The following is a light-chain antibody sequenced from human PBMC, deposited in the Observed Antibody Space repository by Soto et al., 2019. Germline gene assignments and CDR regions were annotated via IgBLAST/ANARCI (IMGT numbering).Light chain of an antibody. CDR3: CSYTGATTAYV. CDR2: EDS. V-gene: IGLV2-23*01. CDR1: RNDVGNYNL. J-gene: IGLJ1*01. Sequence: QSSLTHPASLSGSPGQSITVSCTGSRNDVGNYNLVSWYQQSPGKAPKLLIYEDSKRPSGVPNRFSGSKSGDTASLTISGLQTEDEADYYCCSYTGATTAYVFGTGTKVTVL.